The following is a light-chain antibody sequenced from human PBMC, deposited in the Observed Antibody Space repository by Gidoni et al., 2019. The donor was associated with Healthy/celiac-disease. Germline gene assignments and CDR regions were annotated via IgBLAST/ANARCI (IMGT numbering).Light chain of an antibody. Sequence: QSVLTQPPSASGTPGQRVTISCSGSSSNIGSNTVNWYQQLPGTAPKLLIYSNKPRPSGVPDRFSGSKSGTSASLAISGLQSEDEADYYCAAWDDSLNGPYVVFGGGTKLTVL. CDR2: SNK. CDR3: AAWDDSLNGPYVV. V-gene: IGLV1-44*01. J-gene: IGLJ2*01. CDR1: SSNIGSNT.